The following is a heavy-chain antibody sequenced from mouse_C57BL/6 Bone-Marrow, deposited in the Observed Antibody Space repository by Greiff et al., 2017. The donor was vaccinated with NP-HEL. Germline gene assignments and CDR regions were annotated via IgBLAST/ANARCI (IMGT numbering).Heavy chain of an antibody. CDR3: ARSAGDWYFEV. D-gene: IGHD1-1*02. J-gene: IGHJ1*03. Sequence: EVQLQQSGPELVKPGASVKISCKASGYTFTDYYMNWVKQSHGKSLEWIGDINPNNGGTSYNQKFKGKATLTVDKSSSTAYMALRSLTFEASAVYYCARSAGDWYFEVWGTGTTGTVSS. CDR1: GYTFTDYY. V-gene: IGHV1-26*01. CDR2: INPNNGGT.